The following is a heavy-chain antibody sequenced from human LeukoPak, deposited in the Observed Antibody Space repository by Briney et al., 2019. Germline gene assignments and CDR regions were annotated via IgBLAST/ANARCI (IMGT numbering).Heavy chain of an antibody. Sequence: GGSLRLSCAASGFTYSSYGMHWVRQAPGKGLEWVAFIRYDGSNKYYADSVKGRFTISRDNSKNTLYLQMNSLRAEDTAVYYCATASYGDYVPVGYWGQGTLVTVSS. CDR3: ATASYGDYVPVGY. CDR1: GFTYSSYG. V-gene: IGHV3-30*02. J-gene: IGHJ4*02. D-gene: IGHD4-17*01. CDR2: IRYDGSNK.